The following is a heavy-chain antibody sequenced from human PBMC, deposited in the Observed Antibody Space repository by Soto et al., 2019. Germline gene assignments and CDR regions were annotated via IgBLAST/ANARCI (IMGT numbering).Heavy chain of an antibody. Sequence: SETLSLTCTVSGGSIINSNYYWSWIRQPPGKVLQWLATIHYSGSTFYNPSLKSRLSISFDTSNSQFSLHLDSLTATETSTYYCARWYAAHQFDNWGQGALVTVSS. CDR3: ARWYAAHQFDN. CDR1: GGSIINSNYY. CDR2: IHYSGST. J-gene: IGHJ4*02. D-gene: IGHD2-8*01. V-gene: IGHV4-39*01.